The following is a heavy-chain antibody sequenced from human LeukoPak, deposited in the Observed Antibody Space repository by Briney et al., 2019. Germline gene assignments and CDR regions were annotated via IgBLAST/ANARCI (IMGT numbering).Heavy chain of an antibody. V-gene: IGHV3-23*01. D-gene: IGHD5-18*01. J-gene: IGHJ4*02. CDR3: AKGNGYSYGRYYFDY. Sequence: GGSLRPSCAAPGFTFSSYAMGWVRHAPGKGLEWGSAITAFGGNTYYADSVKGRFTLSRDNYKHTLYLQVNSLRAEDTAVYYCAKGNGYSYGRYYFDYWGQGTLVTVSS. CDR1: GFTFSSYA. CDR2: ITAFGGNT.